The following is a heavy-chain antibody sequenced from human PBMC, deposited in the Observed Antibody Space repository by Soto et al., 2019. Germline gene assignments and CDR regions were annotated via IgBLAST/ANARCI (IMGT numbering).Heavy chain of an antibody. Sequence: GASVKVSCKASGYTFTNNAIHWVRQAPGQRLEWMGWINAGNGNTKYSQKFQGRVTITRDTSASTAYMELSSLRSEDTAVYYCARVPRSHSSSWYPNWFDPWGQGTLVTVSS. V-gene: IGHV1-3*01. CDR1: GYTFTNNA. CDR3: ARVPRSHSSSWYPNWFDP. D-gene: IGHD6-13*01. CDR2: INAGNGNT. J-gene: IGHJ5*02.